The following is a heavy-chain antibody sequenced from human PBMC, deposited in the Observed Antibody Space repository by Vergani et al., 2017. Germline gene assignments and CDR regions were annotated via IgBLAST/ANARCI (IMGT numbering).Heavy chain of an antibody. CDR3: VREGSYCGSTTCRNPSYVYYYHMDV. CDR2: IYYDGSKQ. V-gene: IGHV3-33*01. J-gene: IGHJ6*03. Sequence: QVQLVESGGGVVQPGRSLRLSCTSSGFTFRTYAMHWVRQAPGKGLEWVAIIYYDGSKQYYADSVKGRFTISRDNSRNTLDLLMSSLRAEDTAIYYCVREGSYCGSTTCRNPSYVYYYHMDVWGEGTTVTVSS. CDR1: GFTFRTYA. D-gene: IGHD2-21*01.